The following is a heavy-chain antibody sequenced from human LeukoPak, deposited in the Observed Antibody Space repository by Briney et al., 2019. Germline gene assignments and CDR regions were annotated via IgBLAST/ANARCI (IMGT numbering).Heavy chain of an antibody. V-gene: IGHV3-7*01. Sequence: GGSLRLSCADSGFTFSNFWMSWVRQAPGKGLEWVANINQDGTEKYYVDSVKGRFTISRDNAKTSLYLQMNSLRAEDTAVYYCARGKFDFDYWGQGTLVTVSS. CDR1: GFTFSNFW. J-gene: IGHJ4*02. CDR2: INQDGTEK. D-gene: IGHD3-16*01. CDR3: ARGKFDFDY.